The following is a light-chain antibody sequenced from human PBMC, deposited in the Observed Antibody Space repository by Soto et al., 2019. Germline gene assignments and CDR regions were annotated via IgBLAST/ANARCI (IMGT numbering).Light chain of an antibody. J-gene: IGKJ2*01. CDR2: GAS. Sequence: ETVMTQSPATLSVSPGERATLSCRASQSVSINLAWYQQKPGQAPRLLIYGASTRATGIPARFTGSGSGTEFTLTISSLQSEDFAVYYCQQYNNYPPYTFGWGTRLDIK. CDR1: QSVSIN. CDR3: QQYNNYPPYT. V-gene: IGKV3-15*01.